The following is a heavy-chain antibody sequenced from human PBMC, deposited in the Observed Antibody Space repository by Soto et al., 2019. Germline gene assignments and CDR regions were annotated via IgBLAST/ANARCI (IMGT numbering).Heavy chain of an antibody. CDR1: GFTFSSYS. V-gene: IGHV3-48*02. Sequence: PGWSLRLSCAASGFTFSSYSMNWVRQAPGKGLEWVSYISSSSSTIYYADSVKGRFTISRDNAKNSLYLQMNSLRDEDTAVYYWPRGFGTGWVQNDAFDIWGDGTMVTVS. CDR2: ISSSSSTI. D-gene: IGHD1-1*01. CDR3: PRGFGTGWVQNDAFDI. J-gene: IGHJ3*02.